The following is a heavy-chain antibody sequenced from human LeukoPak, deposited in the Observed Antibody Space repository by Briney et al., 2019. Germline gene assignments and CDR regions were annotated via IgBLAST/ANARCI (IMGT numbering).Heavy chain of an antibody. V-gene: IGHV3-30*01. CDR2: ISYDGSNK. CDR3: AEDLDSGYISYYYMDV. CDR1: GFTFSSYA. D-gene: IGHD5-18*01. J-gene: IGHJ6*03. Sequence: PGGSLRLSCAASGFTFSSYAMHWVRQAPGKGLEWVAVISYDGSNKKYADSVKGRFTISRVNSQKTLYLQMNSLRVEDTAVYYCAEDLDSGYISYYYMDVWGKGTTVTVSS.